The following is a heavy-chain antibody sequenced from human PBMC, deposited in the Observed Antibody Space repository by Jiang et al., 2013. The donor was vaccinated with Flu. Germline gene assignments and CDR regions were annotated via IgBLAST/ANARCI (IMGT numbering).Heavy chain of an antibody. J-gene: IGHJ4*02. CDR3: ARVVSGARDY. Sequence: NYNPSLKSRVTISVDTSKNQISLKVYSVTPADTAVYYCARVVSGARDYWGQGTLVTVSS. D-gene: IGHD6-19*01. V-gene: IGHV4-59*01.